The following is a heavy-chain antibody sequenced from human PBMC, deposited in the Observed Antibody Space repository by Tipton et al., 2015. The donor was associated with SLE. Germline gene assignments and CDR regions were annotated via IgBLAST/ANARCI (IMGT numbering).Heavy chain of an antibody. CDR3: ARVHVAGDYDSSGFSN. CDR1: GYIFSDYY. J-gene: IGHJ4*02. Sequence: QLVQSGAEVKKPGASVKVSCKASGYIFSDYYINWVRQAPGQGLEWMGRINRHSGGTNFAQKFQGRVTMTRDRSMSTAYLELASLRSDDTAVYYCARVHVAGDYDSSGFSNWGQGTLVTASS. V-gene: IGHV1-2*06. D-gene: IGHD3-22*01. CDR2: INRHSGGT.